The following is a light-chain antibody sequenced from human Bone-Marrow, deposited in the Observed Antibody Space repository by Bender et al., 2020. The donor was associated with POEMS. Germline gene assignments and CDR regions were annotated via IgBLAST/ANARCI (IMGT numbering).Light chain of an antibody. CDR1: SSDIGYFNY. CDR2: EVF. J-gene: IGLJ2*01. Sequence: QSALTQPPSASGSPGQSVTISCIGTSSDIGYFNYVSWYQQHPGKAPKLIIFEVFNRPSGVSNRFSGSKSGNTASLTISGLQAEDEADYYCSSSTTSNSVIFGGGTRVTVL. V-gene: IGLV2-14*03. CDR3: SSSTTSNSVI.